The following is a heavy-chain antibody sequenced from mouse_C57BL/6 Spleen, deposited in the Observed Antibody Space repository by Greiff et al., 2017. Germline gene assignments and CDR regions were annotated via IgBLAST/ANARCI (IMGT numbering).Heavy chain of an antibody. CDR1: GYTFTGYW. J-gene: IGHJ4*01. CDR3: ARREYYGSSSYAMDY. V-gene: IGHV1-9*01. Sequence: VQLQQSGAELMRPGASVKLSCKATGYTFTGYWIEWVKQRPGHGLEWIGEILPGSGSTNYNEKFKGKATFPADTSSNTAYMQLSSLTTEDSAIEDCARREYYGSSSYAMDYWGQGTSVTVSS. D-gene: IGHD1-1*01. CDR2: ILPGSGST.